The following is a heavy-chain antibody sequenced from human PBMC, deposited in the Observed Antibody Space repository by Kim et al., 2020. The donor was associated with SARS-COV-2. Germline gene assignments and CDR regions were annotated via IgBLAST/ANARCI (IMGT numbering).Heavy chain of an antibody. CDR2: IYNSGTT. V-gene: IGHV4-4*07. CDR1: GGSISSLY. D-gene: IGHD4-17*01. Sequence: SETLSLTCTVSGGSISSLYWSWIRQPAGKGLEWIGRIYNSGTTNYNPSLKSRVTMSVDTSNNQFSLRLSSVTAAVTAVYYCARSTTLTTYDYWGQGTLVTVSS. J-gene: IGHJ4*02. CDR3: ARSTTLTTYDY.